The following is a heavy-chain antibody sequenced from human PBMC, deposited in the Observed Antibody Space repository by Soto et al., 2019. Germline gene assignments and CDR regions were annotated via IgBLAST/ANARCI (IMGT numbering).Heavy chain of an antibody. Sequence: QVQLVESGGGVVQPGRSLRLSCAASGFTFSTYAMNWVRQGPGKGLEWVALISYDGSNKYYADSVKGRFTISRDNSKNTLYLQMNSLRGEDTAVYYCARDGNTYYYDRQDDWGQGSLVTVSS. J-gene: IGHJ4*02. CDR1: GFTFSTYA. CDR3: ARDGNTYYYDRQDD. V-gene: IGHV3-30-3*01. CDR2: ISYDGSNK. D-gene: IGHD3-22*01.